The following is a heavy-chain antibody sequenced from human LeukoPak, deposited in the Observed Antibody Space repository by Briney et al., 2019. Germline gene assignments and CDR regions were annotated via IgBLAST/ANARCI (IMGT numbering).Heavy chain of an antibody. D-gene: IGHD5-18*01. Sequence: GGSLRLSCAASGFTFSSYGMHWVRQAPGQGLEWVSTISGSGTHTYYADSVKGRFTISRDNSKSTLDLQMDSLRAEDTALFYCAKDSGYTYGFDGFDYWGQGTLITVSS. CDR2: ISGSGTHT. V-gene: IGHV3-23*01. J-gene: IGHJ4*02. CDR3: AKDSGYTYGFDGFDY. CDR1: GFTFSSYG.